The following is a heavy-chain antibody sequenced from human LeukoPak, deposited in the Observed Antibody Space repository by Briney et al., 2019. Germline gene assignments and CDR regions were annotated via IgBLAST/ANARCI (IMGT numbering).Heavy chain of an antibody. D-gene: IGHD3-10*01. CDR1: GFTFSSYW. CDR2: IKDDGSAK. Sequence: PGGSLRLSCAASGFTFSSYWMTWVRQAPGKGLEWVANIKDDGSAKYYVDSVKGRFTISRDNSKNTLYLQMNSLRAEDSAVYYCAKNYGSGSSVKYYYYMDVWGKGTAVTVSS. CDR3: AKNYGSGSSVKYYYYMDV. V-gene: IGHV3-7*03. J-gene: IGHJ6*03.